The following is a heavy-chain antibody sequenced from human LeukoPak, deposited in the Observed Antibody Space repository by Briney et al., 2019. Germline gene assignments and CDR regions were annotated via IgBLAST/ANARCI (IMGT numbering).Heavy chain of an antibody. CDR1: GFTFSSYW. Sequence: GSLRLPCAASGFTFSSYWMSWVRQAPGKGLEWVANIKQDGSEKYYVDSVKGRFTISRDNAKNSLYLQMNSLRAEDTAVYYCARDRNTDFWSGYYINYFDYWGQGTLVTVSS. V-gene: IGHV3-7*01. CDR3: ARDRNTDFWSGYYINYFDY. D-gene: IGHD3-3*01. J-gene: IGHJ4*02. CDR2: IKQDGSEK.